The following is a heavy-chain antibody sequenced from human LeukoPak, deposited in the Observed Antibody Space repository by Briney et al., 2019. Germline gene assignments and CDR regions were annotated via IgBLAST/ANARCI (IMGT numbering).Heavy chain of an antibody. Sequence: SQTLSLTCTVSGGSISSGSYYWSWIRQPAGKGLEWIGRIYTRGSTNYNPSLKSRVTISVDTSKNQFSLKLGSVTAADTAVYYCARAPWYYGSGVEAWGQGTLVTVSS. CDR1: GGSISSGSYY. D-gene: IGHD3-10*01. J-gene: IGHJ5*02. CDR2: IYTRGST. CDR3: ARAPWYYGSGVEA. V-gene: IGHV4-61*02.